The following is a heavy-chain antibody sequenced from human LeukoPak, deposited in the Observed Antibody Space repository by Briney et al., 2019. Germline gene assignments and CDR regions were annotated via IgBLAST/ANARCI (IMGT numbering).Heavy chain of an antibody. Sequence: SETLSLTCAVSGDSISSSNWWSWVRQPPGKGLEWIGEIYHSGSTDYNPSLKSRVTISVDKSKNQFSLKLSSVTAADTAVYYCARDKRLLVRWGFDPWGQGTLVTVSS. V-gene: IGHV4-4*02. CDR3: ARDKRLLVRWGFDP. CDR2: IYHSGST. J-gene: IGHJ5*02. CDR1: GDSISSSNW. D-gene: IGHD3-10*01.